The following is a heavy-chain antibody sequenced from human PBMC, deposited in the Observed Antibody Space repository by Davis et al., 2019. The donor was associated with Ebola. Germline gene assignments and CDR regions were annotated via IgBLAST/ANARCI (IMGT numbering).Heavy chain of an antibody. CDR2: IYYSGST. CDR3: ARAGRIYIDSGSYRY. CDR1: GGSVSSGSYY. V-gene: IGHV4-61*01. Sequence: PSETLSLTCTVSGGSVSSGSYYWSWIRQPPGKGLEWIGYIYYSGSTNYNPSLKSRVTISVDTSKNQFSLKLSSVTAADTAVYYCARAGRIYIDSGSYRYWGQGTLVTVSS. D-gene: IGHD1-26*01. J-gene: IGHJ4*02.